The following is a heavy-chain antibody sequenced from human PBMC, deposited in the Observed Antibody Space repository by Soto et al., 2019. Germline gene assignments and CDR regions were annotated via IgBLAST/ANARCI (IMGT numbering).Heavy chain of an antibody. CDR3: ASYYSSSWTNWFDP. J-gene: IGHJ5*02. D-gene: IGHD6-13*01. Sequence: ASVKVSCKASGGTFSSYAISWVRQAPGQGLEWMGGIIPIFGTANYAQKFQGRVTITADESTSTAYMELSSLRSEDTAVYYCASYYSSSWTNWFDPWGQGTLVTVSS. CDR1: GGTFSSYA. CDR2: IIPIFGTA. V-gene: IGHV1-69*13.